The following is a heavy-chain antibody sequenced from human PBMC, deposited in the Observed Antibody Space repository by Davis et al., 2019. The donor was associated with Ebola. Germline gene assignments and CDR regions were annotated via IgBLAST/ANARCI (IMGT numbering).Heavy chain of an antibody. CDR1: GGTFSSYA. CDR3: ARSTQLTMVRGVILLPYGMDV. CDR2: IIPIFGTA. D-gene: IGHD3-10*01. Sequence: AASVKVSCKASGGTFSSYAISWVRQAPGQGLEWMGGIIPIFGTANYAQKFQGRVTITADESTSTAYMELSSLRSEDTAVYYCARSTQLTMVRGVILLPYGMDVWGQGTTVTVSS. J-gene: IGHJ6*02. V-gene: IGHV1-69*13.